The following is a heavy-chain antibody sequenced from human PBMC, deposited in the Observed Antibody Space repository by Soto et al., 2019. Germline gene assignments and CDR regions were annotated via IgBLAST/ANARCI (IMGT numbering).Heavy chain of an antibody. CDR2: IYYSGST. Sequence: QLQLQESGPGLVKPSETLSLTCTVSGGSISSSSYYWGWIRQPPGKGLEWIGSIYYSGSTYYNPSLKSRVTISVDTSKNQFSLKLSSVTAADTAVYYCARWGGTGIAAAGANDAFDIWGQGTMVTVSS. V-gene: IGHV4-39*01. CDR3: ARWGGTGIAAAGANDAFDI. J-gene: IGHJ3*02. CDR1: GGSISSSSYY. D-gene: IGHD6-13*01.